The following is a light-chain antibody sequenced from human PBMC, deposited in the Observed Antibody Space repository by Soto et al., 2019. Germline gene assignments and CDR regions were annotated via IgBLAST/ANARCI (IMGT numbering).Light chain of an antibody. CDR3: QQYNNWPRT. V-gene: IGKV3-15*01. J-gene: IGKJ3*01. CDR1: RSVSSN. CDR2: GAS. Sequence: EVVMTQSPVTLSVSPGERATLSCRASRSVSSNLAWYQQKPGQAPRLLIYGASTRATGIPARFSGSGSGTEFTLTFSSLQSEDFAVYYCQQYNNWPRTFGPGTKVDIK.